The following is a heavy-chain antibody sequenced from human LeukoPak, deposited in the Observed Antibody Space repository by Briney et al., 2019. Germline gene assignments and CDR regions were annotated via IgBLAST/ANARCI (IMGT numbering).Heavy chain of an antibody. CDR2: IMQDGSEK. V-gene: IGHV3-7*01. CDR1: GFTYSSYW. D-gene: IGHD2-15*01. Sequence: QPGGSLRLSCAASGFTYSSYWMSWVRQAPGKGLEWVANIMQDGSEKYYVDSVKGRFTISRDNAKNSLYLQMNSLRVEDTAMYYCARGWVDCSTGNCYPFDSWGRGTLVTVSS. J-gene: IGHJ4*02. CDR3: ARGWVDCSTGNCYPFDS.